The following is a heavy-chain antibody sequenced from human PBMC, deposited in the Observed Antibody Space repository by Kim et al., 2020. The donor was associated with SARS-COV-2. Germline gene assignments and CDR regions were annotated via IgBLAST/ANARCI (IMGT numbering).Heavy chain of an antibody. CDR3: AREPTNYDFWSGYPSFDY. D-gene: IGHD3-3*01. V-gene: IGHV4-39*07. CDR1: GGSISSSSYY. Sequence: SETLSLTCTVSGGSISSSSYYWGWIRQPPGKGLEWIGSIYYSGSTYYNPSLKSRVTISVDTSKNQFSLKLSSVTAADTAVYYCAREPTNYDFWSGYPSFDYWGQGTLVTVSS. J-gene: IGHJ4*02. CDR2: IYYSGST.